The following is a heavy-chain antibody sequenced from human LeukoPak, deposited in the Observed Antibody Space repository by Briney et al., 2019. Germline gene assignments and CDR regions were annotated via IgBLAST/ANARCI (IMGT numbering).Heavy chain of an antibody. CDR2: ISAYNDNT. J-gene: IGHJ4*02. V-gene: IGHV1-18*01. CDR1: GYTFTSYG. CDR3: ARAPLRYSYGHTIDY. Sequence: GASVKVSCKASGYTFTSYGISWVRQAPGQGLEWMGWISAYNDNTNYAQKLQGRVTMTTDTSTSTAYMELRSLRSDDTAVYYCARAPLRYSYGHTIDYWGQGTLVTVSS. D-gene: IGHD5-18*01.